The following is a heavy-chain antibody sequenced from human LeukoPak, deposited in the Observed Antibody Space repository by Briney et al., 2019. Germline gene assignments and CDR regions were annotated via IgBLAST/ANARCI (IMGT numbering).Heavy chain of an antibody. Sequence: GASVKVSCKASGGTFSSYAISWVRHAPGQGLEWMGRIIPILGIANYAQKFQGRVTITADKSTSTAYLELSSLRSEDTAVYYCAREGGGAVAGTGYWGQGTLVTVSS. CDR3: AREGGGAVAGTGY. V-gene: IGHV1-69*04. D-gene: IGHD6-19*01. J-gene: IGHJ4*02. CDR2: IIPILGIA. CDR1: GGTFSSYA.